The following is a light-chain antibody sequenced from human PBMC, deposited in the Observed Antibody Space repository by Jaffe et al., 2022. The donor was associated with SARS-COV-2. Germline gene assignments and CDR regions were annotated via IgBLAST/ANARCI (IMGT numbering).Light chain of an antibody. Sequence: QSALTQPASVSGSPGQSITISCTGTSSDVGNYNLVSWYQQHPGKAPKLMIYEDTKRPSGVSNRFSGSKSGNTASLTISGLQAEDEADYYCCSYAGSYIWVFGGGTKLTVL. CDR1: SSDVGNYNL. CDR2: EDT. V-gene: IGLV2-23*01. CDR3: CSYAGSYIWV. J-gene: IGLJ3*02.